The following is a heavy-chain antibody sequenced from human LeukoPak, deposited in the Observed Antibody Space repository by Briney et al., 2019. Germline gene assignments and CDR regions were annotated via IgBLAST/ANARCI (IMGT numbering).Heavy chain of an antibody. CDR2: LFNTGST. J-gene: IGHJ4*02. Sequence: SETLSLTCTVSGASLTTYHWTWIRQPPGRRLEWIGYLFNTGSTKYNPSLASRVTILADASKNQFSLKMTSVSAADTAVYYCARGHLGLQDWAQGTLVTVSS. CDR1: GASLTTYH. D-gene: IGHD7-27*01. V-gene: IGHV4-59*01. CDR3: ARGHLGLQD.